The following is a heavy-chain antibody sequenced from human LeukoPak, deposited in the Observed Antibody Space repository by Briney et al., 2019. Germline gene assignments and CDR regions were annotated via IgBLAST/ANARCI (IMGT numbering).Heavy chain of an antibody. CDR3: ARAGSGWYLNGAFDI. V-gene: IGHV3-21*01. CDR1: GFTFSSYS. CDR2: ISSSSSYI. Sequence: GGSLRLSCAASGFTFSSYSMNWVRQAPGKGLEWVSSISSSSSYIYYADSVKGRFTISRDNAKNSLYLQMNSLRAEDTAVYYCARAGSGWYLNGAFDIWGQGTMVTVSS. J-gene: IGHJ3*02. D-gene: IGHD6-19*01.